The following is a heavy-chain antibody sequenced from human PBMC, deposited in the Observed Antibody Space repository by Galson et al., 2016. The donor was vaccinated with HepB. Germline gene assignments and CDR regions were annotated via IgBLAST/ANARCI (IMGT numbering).Heavy chain of an antibody. CDR2: ISGSTSYI. Sequence: SLRLSCAASGFTFSTYNMNWVRQAPGKGLEWVSSISGSTSYIYYADSVKGRFTISRDNAENALYLQMNSLRAEDTALYYCARDRIPIFGVVTPLSHWGQGTLVTVSS. V-gene: IGHV3-21*01. CDR1: GFTFSTYN. D-gene: IGHD3-3*01. J-gene: IGHJ4*02. CDR3: ARDRIPIFGVVTPLSH.